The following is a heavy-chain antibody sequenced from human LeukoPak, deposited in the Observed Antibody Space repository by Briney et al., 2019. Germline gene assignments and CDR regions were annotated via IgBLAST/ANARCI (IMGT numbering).Heavy chain of an antibody. V-gene: IGHV4-34*01. J-gene: IGHJ5*02. CDR1: GGSVSGYY. D-gene: IGHD6-13*01. Sequence: SETLSLTCAVSGGSVSGYYWSWIRQPPGKGPEWIGKISHSGSTNYNPSLKSRVTISVDTSTNQFSLNLSSVTAADTAVYYCARTTIAAPGAWFDPWGQGTLVTVSS. CDR2: ISHSGST. CDR3: ARTTIAAPGAWFDP.